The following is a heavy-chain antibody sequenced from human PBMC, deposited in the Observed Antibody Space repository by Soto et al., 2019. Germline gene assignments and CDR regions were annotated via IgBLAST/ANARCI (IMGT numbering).Heavy chain of an antibody. CDR2: INHSGST. CDR3: ARVSTAMAFYYYYYGMDV. D-gene: IGHD5-18*01. Sequence: PSETLSLTSAVYGGSFSGYYWSWIRQPPGKGLEWIGEINHSGSTNYNPSLKSRVTISVDTSKNQFSLKLSSVTAADTAVYYCARVSTAMAFYYYYYGMDVWGQGTTVPVSS. V-gene: IGHV4-34*01. CDR1: GGSFSGYY. J-gene: IGHJ6*02.